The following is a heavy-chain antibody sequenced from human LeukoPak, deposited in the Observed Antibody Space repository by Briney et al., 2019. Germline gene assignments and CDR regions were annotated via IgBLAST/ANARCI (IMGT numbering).Heavy chain of an antibody. CDR2: IYYSGST. Sequence: SWVRQPPGKGLEWIGYIYYSGSTYYNPSLKSRVTISVDTSKNQFSLKLSSVTAADTAVYYCARVYYYDNSGYGKDYFDYWGQGTLVTVSS. V-gene: IGHV4-30-4*08. CDR3: ARVYYYDNSGYGKDYFDY. J-gene: IGHJ4*02. D-gene: IGHD3-22*01.